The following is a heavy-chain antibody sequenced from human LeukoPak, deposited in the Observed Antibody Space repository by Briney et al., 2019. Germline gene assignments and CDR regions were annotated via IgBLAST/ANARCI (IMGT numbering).Heavy chain of an antibody. D-gene: IGHD3-22*01. J-gene: IGHJ4*02. CDR1: GFTFSDYY. Sequence: PGGSLRLSCAASGFTFSDYYMNWVRQAPGKGLEWVSYISSSGSTIYYADSVKGRFTISRDNAKNSLYLQMNSLRAEDTAVYYCARGGDSSGYYYYFDYWGQGTLVTVSS. CDR3: ARGGDSSGYYYYFDY. CDR2: ISSSGSTI. V-gene: IGHV3-11*04.